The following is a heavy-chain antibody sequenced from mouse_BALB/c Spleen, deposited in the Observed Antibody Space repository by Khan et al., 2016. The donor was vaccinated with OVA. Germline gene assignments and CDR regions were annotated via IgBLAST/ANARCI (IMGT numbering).Heavy chain of an antibody. V-gene: IGHV1S137*01. CDR2: ISTYSGNT. CDR1: GYTFTDYA. Sequence: VQLQESGPELVRPGVSVKISCKGSGYTFTDYAMHWVKQSHAKSLEWIGLISTYSGNTNYNQKFKGKATMTVDKSSSTAYMELARLTSEDSAIDYCERPAYDGYYDYWGQGTTLTVSS. J-gene: IGHJ2*01. CDR3: ERPAYDGYYDY. D-gene: IGHD2-3*01.